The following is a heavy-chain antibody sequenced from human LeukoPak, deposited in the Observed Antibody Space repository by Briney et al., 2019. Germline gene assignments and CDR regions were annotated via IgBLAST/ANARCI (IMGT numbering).Heavy chain of an antibody. CDR3: ARGNNDGQGVY. V-gene: IGHV3-53*04. CDR1: GFIVSSNH. CDR2: MYSGGST. J-gene: IGHJ4*02. Sequence: PGGSLRLSCSASGFIVSSNHMSWVRQPPGKELEGVLVMYSGGSTSYANSVKGRFNISTQNSNNTLYLHMNRLRGEDTAVYYCARGNNDGQGVYWGEGNLVTVSS. D-gene: IGHD1/OR15-1a*01.